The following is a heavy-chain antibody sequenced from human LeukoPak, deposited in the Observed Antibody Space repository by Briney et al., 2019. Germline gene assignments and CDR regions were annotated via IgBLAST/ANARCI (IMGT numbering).Heavy chain of an antibody. CDR1: GGTFSSYA. V-gene: IGHV1-69*13. Sequence: SVKVSCKASGGTFSSYAISWVRQAPGQGLEWMGGIIPIFGTANYAQKFQGRVTITADESTSTAYMELSSLRSEDTAVYYCARARSDYDPDCSYWGQGTLVTVSS. CDR3: ARARSDYDPDCSY. CDR2: IIPIFGTA. D-gene: IGHD5-12*01. J-gene: IGHJ4*02.